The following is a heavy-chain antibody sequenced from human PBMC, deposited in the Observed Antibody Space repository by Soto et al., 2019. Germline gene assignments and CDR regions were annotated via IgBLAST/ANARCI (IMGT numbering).Heavy chain of an antibody. J-gene: IGHJ6*02. CDR1: GFTFSSYG. D-gene: IGHD5-12*01. CDR2: ISYDGSNK. CDR3: AKDEGYCGYGGADEDYYYYGMDV. V-gene: IGHV3-30*18. Sequence: GGSLRLSCAASGFTFSSYGMHWVRQAPGKGLEWVAVISYDGSNKYYADSVKGRFTISRDNSKNTLYLQMYSLRAEDTAVYYCAKDEGYCGYGGADEDYYYYGMDVWGQGTTVTVSS.